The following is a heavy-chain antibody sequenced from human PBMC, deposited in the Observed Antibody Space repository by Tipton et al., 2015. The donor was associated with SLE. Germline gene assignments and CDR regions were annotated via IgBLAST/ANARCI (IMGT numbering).Heavy chain of an antibody. CDR3: ASIAGTTSIWFDP. CDR2: IYYSGST. Sequence: TLSLTCTVSGGSVSSGSYYWSWIRQPPGKGLEWIGYIYYSGSTYYNPSLKSRVTISVDTSKNQFSLKLSSVTAADTAVYYCASIAGTTSIWFDPWGQGTLVTVSS. CDR1: GGSVSSGSYY. D-gene: IGHD1-7*01. V-gene: IGHV4-31*03. J-gene: IGHJ5*02.